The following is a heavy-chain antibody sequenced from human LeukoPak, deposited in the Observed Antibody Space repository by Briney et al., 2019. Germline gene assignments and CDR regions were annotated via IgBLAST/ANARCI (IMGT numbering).Heavy chain of an antibody. D-gene: IGHD2-8*02. CDR1: GFTFDDYG. J-gene: IGHJ3*02. CDR2: INWNGGST. CDR3: ARDSTGWQADSFDS. V-gene: IGHV3-20*04. Sequence: GGSLRLSCAASGFTFDDYGMSWVRQAPGKGLEWVSGINWNGGSTGYADSVKGRFTISRDNAKNSLYLQMNSLRVEDAAVYFCARDSTGWQADSFDSWGQGTMVTVSS.